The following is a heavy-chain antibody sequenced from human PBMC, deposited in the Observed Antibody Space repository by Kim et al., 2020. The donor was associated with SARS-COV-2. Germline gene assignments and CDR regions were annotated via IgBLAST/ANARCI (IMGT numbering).Heavy chain of an antibody. Sequence: GGSLRLSCAASGFTFSSYWMSWVRQAPGKGLEWVANIKYDGSEKYYVDSVKGRFSISSDNAKNSLYLQMNSLRGEDTAVYYCARRLHNYAFHYWGQGTLVTVSS. J-gene: IGHJ4*02. CDR2: IKYDGSEK. V-gene: IGHV3-7*03. CDR3: ARRLHNYAFHY. D-gene: IGHD3-16*01. CDR1: GFTFSSYW.